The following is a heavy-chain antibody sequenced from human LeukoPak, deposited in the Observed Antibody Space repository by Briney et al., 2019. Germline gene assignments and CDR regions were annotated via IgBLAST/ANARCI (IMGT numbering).Heavy chain of an antibody. CDR1: GFTFSSYG. Sequence: GGSLRLSCAASGFTFSSYGMHWVRQAPGKGPEWVAFIRYDGSNKYYADSVKGRFTISRDNSKNTLYLQMDSLRAEDTAVYYCAKASMVTQRAFHYWGQGTLVTVSS. CDR2: IRYDGSNK. J-gene: IGHJ4*02. D-gene: IGHD5-18*01. V-gene: IGHV3-30*02. CDR3: AKASMVTQRAFHY.